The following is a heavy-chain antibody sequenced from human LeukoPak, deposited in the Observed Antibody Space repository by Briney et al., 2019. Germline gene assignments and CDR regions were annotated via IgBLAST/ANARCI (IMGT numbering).Heavy chain of an antibody. CDR1: GSPLSNLG. D-gene: IGHD2-2*01. V-gene: IGHV1-69*05. Sequence: SVKVPRKGFGSPLSNLGFSLVPPAPGQGPGLVGGIIPIFGTANYAQKFQGRVTITTDESTSTAYMELSSLRSEDTAVYYCATLDGYCSSTSCPYYYYYMDVWGKGTTVTVSS. CDR2: IIPIFGTA. J-gene: IGHJ6*03. CDR3: ATLDGYCSSTSCPYYYYYMDV.